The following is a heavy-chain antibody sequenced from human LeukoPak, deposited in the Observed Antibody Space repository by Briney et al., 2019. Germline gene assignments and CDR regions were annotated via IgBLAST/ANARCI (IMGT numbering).Heavy chain of an antibody. CDR3: ARGAAGYVGASSFDY. CDR2: ISSGTTYI. Sequence: PGGSLRLSCAASGFTFSSYAMSWVRQAPGKGLEWVSSISSGTTYINYAASVKGRFTISRDNAKNSLYLQMNSLRAEDTAVYYCARGAAGYVGASSFDYWGQGTLVTVSS. V-gene: IGHV3-21*01. D-gene: IGHD1-26*01. CDR1: GFTFSSYA. J-gene: IGHJ4*02.